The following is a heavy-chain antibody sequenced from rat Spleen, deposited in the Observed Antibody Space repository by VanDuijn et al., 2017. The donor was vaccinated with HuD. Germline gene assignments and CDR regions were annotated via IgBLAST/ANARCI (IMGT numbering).Heavy chain of an antibody. CDR1: GLTFSDYD. D-gene: IGHD1-2*01. CDR2: ISDAGGST. J-gene: IGHJ1*01. V-gene: IGHV5-20*01. Sequence: EVQLVESGGGLVQAGRSMKVSCAASGLTFSDYDMAWVLQAPTKGLEWVASISDAGGSTYYRDSVKGRFTISRDNAKSTLYLQMESLRSEDTATYYCAKDMSRTIAARSYWYFDFWGPGTMVTVSS. CDR3: AKDMSRTIAARSYWYFDF.